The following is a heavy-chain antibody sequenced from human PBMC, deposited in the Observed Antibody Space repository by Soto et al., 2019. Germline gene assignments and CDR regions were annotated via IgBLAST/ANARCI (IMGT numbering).Heavy chain of an antibody. J-gene: IGHJ6*02. CDR1: GYTFTSYG. V-gene: IGHV1-18*01. CDR3: ARENSWTYYYYGVDV. Sequence: GASVKVSCKASGYTFTSYGISWVRQAPGQGLEWMGWISAYNGNTNYAQKLQGRVTMTTDTSTSTAYMELRSLRSDDTAVYYCARENSWTYYYYGVDVWGQGTTVTVSS. D-gene: IGHD6-13*01. CDR2: ISAYNGNT.